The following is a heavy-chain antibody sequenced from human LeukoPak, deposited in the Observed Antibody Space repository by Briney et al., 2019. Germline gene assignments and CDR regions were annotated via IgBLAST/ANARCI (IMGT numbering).Heavy chain of an antibody. V-gene: IGHV3-7*01. Sequence: GGSLRLSCAASGFTFRSYWMAWVRQAPGKGLEWVANIKGDESAKHQADSVKGRFTISRDNAQNLLYLQMISLRGEDTAVYYCARDVGGSLDYWGQGTLVTVSS. D-gene: IGHD1-26*01. CDR2: IKGDESAK. J-gene: IGHJ4*02. CDR3: ARDVGGSLDY. CDR1: GFTFRSYW.